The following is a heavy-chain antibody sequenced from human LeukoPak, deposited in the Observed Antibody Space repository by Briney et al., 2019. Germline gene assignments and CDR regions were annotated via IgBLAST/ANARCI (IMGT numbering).Heavy chain of an antibody. D-gene: IGHD1-26*01. CDR1: GGSFSGYY. CDR3: ASQGHHGKIVGTTLSYFYMDV. CDR2: INPSGST. V-gene: IGHV4-34*01. Sequence: SETLSLTCAVYGGSFSGYYWSWIRQPPGKGLEWIGEINPSGSTNYNPSLKSRVTISVDTSKNQFSLKLSSVTAADTAFYYCASQGHHGKIVGTTLSYFYMDVWGKGTTVTVSS. J-gene: IGHJ6*03.